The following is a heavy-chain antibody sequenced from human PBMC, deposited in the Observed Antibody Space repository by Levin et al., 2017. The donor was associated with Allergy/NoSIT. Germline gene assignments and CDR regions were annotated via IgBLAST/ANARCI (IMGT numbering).Heavy chain of an antibody. J-gene: IGHJ6*02. V-gene: IGHV2-70*11. CDR2: IDWDDDK. Sequence: SGPTLVKPTQTLTLTCTFSGFSLSTRGMCVSWIRQPPGKALEWLARIDWDDDKYYSTSLKTRLTISKDTSKNQVVLTMTDMDPVDTGTYYCARMEYSSSSGGNYYYGMDVWGQGTTVTVSS. CDR3: ARMEYSSSSGGNYYYGMDV. CDR1: GFSLSTRGMC. D-gene: IGHD6-6*01.